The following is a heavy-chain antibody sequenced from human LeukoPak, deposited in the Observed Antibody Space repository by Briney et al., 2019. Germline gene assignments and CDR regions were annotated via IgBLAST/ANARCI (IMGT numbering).Heavy chain of an antibody. J-gene: IGHJ6*04. Sequence: GGSLRLSCAASGFTFSNYWMHWVRQAPGKGLVWVSRINSDGSSTSYADSVKGRFTISRDNAKNTLYLQMNSLRAEDTAVYYCARDQMAYCSSTSCYDDGMDVWGKGTTVTVSS. V-gene: IGHV3-74*01. D-gene: IGHD2-2*01. CDR2: INSDGSST. CDR3: ARDQMAYCSSTSCYDDGMDV. CDR1: GFTFSNYW.